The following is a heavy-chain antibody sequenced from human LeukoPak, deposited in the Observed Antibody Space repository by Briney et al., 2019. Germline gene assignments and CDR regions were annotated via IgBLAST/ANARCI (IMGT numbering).Heavy chain of an antibody. CDR1: GFTFSSYS. D-gene: IGHD3-22*01. V-gene: IGHV3-21*01. CDR3: ARDPLPYDSSGYYFDY. J-gene: IGHJ4*02. Sequence: GGSLRLSCAASGFTFSSYSMNWVRQAPGKGLEWVSSISSSSSYIYYADTVKGRFTISRDNAKNSLYLQMNSLRAEDTAVYYCARDPLPYDSSGYYFDYWGQGTLVTVSS. CDR2: ISSSSSYI.